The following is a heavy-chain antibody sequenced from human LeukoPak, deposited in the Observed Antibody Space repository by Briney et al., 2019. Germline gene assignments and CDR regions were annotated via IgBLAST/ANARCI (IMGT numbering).Heavy chain of an antibody. Sequence: NPSETLSLTCTVSGASITTHYWSWIPQSPGGGLEWLGYADYTGSTKYNPSLKGRVTMSLDTSNNQFSLKLDSVTAADTAVYYCAGGYSSDWYFNCWGQGTQVTVSS. CDR3: AGGYSSDWYFNC. J-gene: IGHJ4*02. CDR1: GASITTHY. CDR2: ADYTGST. D-gene: IGHD6-19*01. V-gene: IGHV4-59*11.